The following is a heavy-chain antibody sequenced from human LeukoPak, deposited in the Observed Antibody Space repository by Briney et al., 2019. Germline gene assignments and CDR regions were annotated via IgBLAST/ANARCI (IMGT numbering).Heavy chain of an antibody. D-gene: IGHD4-17*01. J-gene: IGHJ4*02. CDR1: GFTVSRNY. Sequence: GGSLRLSCAASGFTVSRNYMSWVCQAPGKGLEWVSVIYSGGSTYYADSVKGRFTISRDNSKNTLYLQMNSLRAEDTAVYYCARADDYGDSLGYWGQGTLVTVSS. V-gene: IGHV3-53*01. CDR2: IYSGGST. CDR3: ARADDYGDSLGY.